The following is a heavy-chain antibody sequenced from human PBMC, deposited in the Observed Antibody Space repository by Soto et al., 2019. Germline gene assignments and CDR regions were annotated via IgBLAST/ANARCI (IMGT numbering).Heavy chain of an antibody. CDR1: GFTFSSYS. D-gene: IGHD1-7*01. J-gene: IGHJ4*02. Sequence: EVQLVESGGGLVKPGGSLRLSCAASGFTFSSYSMNWVRQAPGKGLEWVSSISSSSSYIYYADSVKGRFTISRDNAMNSLYLQMNSLRAEDTAVYYCARERTGTTDYWGQGTLVTVSS. CDR3: ARERTGTTDY. V-gene: IGHV3-21*01. CDR2: ISSSSSYI.